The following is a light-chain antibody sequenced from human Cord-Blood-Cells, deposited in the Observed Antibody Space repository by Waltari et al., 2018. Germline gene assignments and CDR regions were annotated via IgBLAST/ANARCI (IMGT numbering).Light chain of an antibody. CDR1: SSDVGGYNY. J-gene: IGLJ1*01. CDR2: EVS. Sequence: QSALTQPPSASGSPGQSVTISCTGTSSDVGGYNYVSWYQQHPGKAPKLMIYEVSKRPPGVPDGFPGSKSGNTASLTVSGLQAEDEADYYCSSYAGSNNYVFGTGTKVTVL. CDR3: SSYAGSNNYV. V-gene: IGLV2-8*01.